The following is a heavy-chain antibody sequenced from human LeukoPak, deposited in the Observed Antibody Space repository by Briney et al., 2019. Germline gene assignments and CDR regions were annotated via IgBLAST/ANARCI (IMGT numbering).Heavy chain of an antibody. V-gene: IGHV4-61*05. CDR1: GGSISSSSYY. D-gene: IGHD1-7*01. Sequence: SETLSLTCTVSGGSISSSSYYWDWIRQPPGKGLEWIGHSFYSGSTKYSPSLKSRVSISVDRPNKKFSLKLRSVSAADTAVYYCARGTGNWNYGVWGRGTLIIVSS. CDR3: ARGTGNWNYGV. J-gene: IGHJ4*02. CDR2: SFYSGST.